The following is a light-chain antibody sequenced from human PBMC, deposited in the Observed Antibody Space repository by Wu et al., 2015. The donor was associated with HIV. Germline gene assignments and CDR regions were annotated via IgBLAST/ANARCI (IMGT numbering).Light chain of an antibody. CDR3: QEYNSYSYS. CDR2: KAS. V-gene: IGKV1-5*03. Sequence: DIQMTQSPSTLSASVGDRVTITCRASQNINNWLAWYQQRPGKAPKLLIYKASSLQSGVPSRFSGDGSGTEFTLTISSLQPGDFATYYCQEYNSYSYSFGQGTKLEIK. CDR1: QNINNW. J-gene: IGKJ2*03.